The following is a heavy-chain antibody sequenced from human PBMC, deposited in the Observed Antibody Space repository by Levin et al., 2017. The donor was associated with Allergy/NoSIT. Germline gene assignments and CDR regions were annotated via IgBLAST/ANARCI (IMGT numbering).Heavy chain of an antibody. CDR1: GGSISSSSYY. V-gene: IGHV4-39*01. J-gene: IGHJ6*03. CDR2: NDYSGST. Sequence: PSETLSLTCTVSGGSISSSSYYWGWIRQPPGKGLEWIGSNDYSGSTYYNPSLKSRVTISVDTSKNQFSLKLSSVTAADTAVYYCARQDDTAMAQKRPYYYYYMDVWGKGTTVTVSS. D-gene: IGHD5-18*01. CDR3: ARQDDTAMAQKRPYYYYYMDV.